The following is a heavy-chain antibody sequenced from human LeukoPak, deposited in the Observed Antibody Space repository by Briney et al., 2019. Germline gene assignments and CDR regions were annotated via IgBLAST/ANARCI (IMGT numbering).Heavy chain of an antibody. J-gene: IGHJ4*02. CDR2: INPNSGGT. D-gene: IGHD2-2*01. Sequence: ASVKVSCKASGYTFTSYGISWVRQAPGQGLEWMGWINPNSGGTNYAQKFQGRVTMTRDTSISTAYMELSRLRSDDTAVYYCAREAVVPAAASFDYWGQGTLVTVSS. CDR3: AREAVVPAAASFDY. CDR1: GYTFTSYG. V-gene: IGHV1-2*02.